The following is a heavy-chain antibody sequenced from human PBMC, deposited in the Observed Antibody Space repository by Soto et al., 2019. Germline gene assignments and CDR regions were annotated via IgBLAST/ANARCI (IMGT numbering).Heavy chain of an antibody. V-gene: IGHV4-39*01. CDR2: IFYLGSS. CDR3: ARHSLALRKNNWFDP. Sequence: PSETLSLTCTVSGDSIISSDFYWGWVSQPPGKGLEWIGSIFYLGSSYYNPSLKSRVTMSVDTSKNQFSLRLRSVTAADTALYFCARHSLALRKNNWFDPWGQGIMVTVSS. D-gene: IGHD3-3*02. CDR1: GDSIISSDFY. J-gene: IGHJ5*02.